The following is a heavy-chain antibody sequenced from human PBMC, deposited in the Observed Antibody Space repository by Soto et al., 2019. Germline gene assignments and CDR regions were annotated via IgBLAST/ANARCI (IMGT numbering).Heavy chain of an antibody. CDR1: GGTFNTYA. Sequence: QVQLVQSGAEMKKPGSSVKVSCQSSGGTFNTYAMNWVRQAPRQGPEWMGDISPMFGAANYAPKFQGRVTITADESTGTSYMQLSSLTSEDTALYFCAREVQVHTPAFVYWGQGTLVTGSS. D-gene: IGHD3-10*01. V-gene: IGHV1-69*19. J-gene: IGHJ4*02. CDR3: AREVQVHTPAFVY. CDR2: ISPMFGAA.